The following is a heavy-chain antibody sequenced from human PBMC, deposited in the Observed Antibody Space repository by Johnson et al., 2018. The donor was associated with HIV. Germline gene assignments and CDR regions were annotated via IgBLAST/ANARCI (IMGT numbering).Heavy chain of an antibody. CDR3: ARGLGSRSAFDI. J-gene: IGHJ3*02. D-gene: IGHD2-2*01. Sequence: VQLVESGGDSVQPGGSLRLSCAASGFIFSNYWMHWVRQAPGKGLIWVACIKTDGSDTNYADSVKGRFTISRDNSKNTLYLQMNSVRAEDTAVYYCARGLGSRSAFDIWGQGTMVTVSS. CDR2: IKTDGSDT. CDR1: GFIFSNYW. V-gene: IGHV3-74*01.